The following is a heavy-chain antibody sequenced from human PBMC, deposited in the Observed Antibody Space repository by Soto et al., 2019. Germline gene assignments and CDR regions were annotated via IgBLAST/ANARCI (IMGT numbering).Heavy chain of an antibody. CDR1: GGSFSGYY. CDR3: ARVPAAVAGTPYYYYGMDV. J-gene: IGHJ6*02. D-gene: IGHD6-19*01. CDR2: INHSGST. Sequence: QVQLQQWGAGLLKPSETLSLTCAVYGGSFSGYYWSWIRQPPGMGLEWIGEINHSGSTNYNPSLKSRVTISVDTSKNQFSLKLSSVTAADTAVYYCARVPAAVAGTPYYYYGMDVWGQGTTVTVSS. V-gene: IGHV4-34*01.